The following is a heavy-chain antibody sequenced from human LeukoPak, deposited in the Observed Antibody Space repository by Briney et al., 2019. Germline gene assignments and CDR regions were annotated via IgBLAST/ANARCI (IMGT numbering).Heavy chain of an antibody. CDR3: ARVGGRGVAARSYNWFDP. CDR2: MNPNSGNT. Sequence: GASVKVSCKASGYTFTSYDINWVRQATGQGLEWMGWMNPNSGNTGYAQKLQGRVTMTTDTSTSTAYMELRSLRSDDTAVYYCARVGGRGVAARSYNWFDPWGQGTLVTVSS. V-gene: IGHV1-8*01. D-gene: IGHD6-6*01. CDR1: GYTFTSYD. J-gene: IGHJ5*02.